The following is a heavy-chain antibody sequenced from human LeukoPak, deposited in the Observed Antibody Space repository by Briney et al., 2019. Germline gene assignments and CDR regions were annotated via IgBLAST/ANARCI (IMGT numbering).Heavy chain of an antibody. J-gene: IGHJ4*02. CDR3: ARTNRFGEFYYFDY. V-gene: IGHV7-4-1*02. Sequence: ASVKVSCKASGYTFTSYAMNWVRQAPGQGLEWMGWINTNTGNPTYAQGFTGRFVFSLDTSVSTAYLQISSLKAEDTAVYYCARTNRFGEFYYFDYWGQGTLVTVSS. CDR1: GYTFTSYA. CDR2: INTNTGNP. D-gene: IGHD3-10*01.